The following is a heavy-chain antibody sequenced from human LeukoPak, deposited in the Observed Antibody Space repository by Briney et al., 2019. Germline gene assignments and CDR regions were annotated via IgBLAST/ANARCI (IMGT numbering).Heavy chain of an antibody. Sequence: GGSLRLSCAASRFTFSSYAMSWVRQAPGMRLEWVSTIGGSGGGIYYADSVKGRFTVSRDNSQSTLYLQMNSLRAEDTAVYYCAKYRGFGDSYDSWGQGTLVTVSS. CDR1: RFTFSSYA. D-gene: IGHD3-10*01. CDR2: IGGSGGGI. V-gene: IGHV3-23*01. J-gene: IGHJ4*02. CDR3: AKYRGFGDSYDS.